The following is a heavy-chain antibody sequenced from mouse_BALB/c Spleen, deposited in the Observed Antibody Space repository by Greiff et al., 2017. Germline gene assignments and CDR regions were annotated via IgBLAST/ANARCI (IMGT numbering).Heavy chain of an antibody. J-gene: IGHJ3*01. CDR3: ARLRDYDGLAY. Sequence: EVKLVESGPELVKPGASVKISCKASGYSFTSYYMHWVKQSHGKSLEWIGYIDPFNGGTSYNQKFKGKATLTVDKSSSTAYMHLSSLTSEDSAVYYCARLRDYDGLAYWGQGTLVTVSA. V-gene: IGHV1S135*01. CDR2: IDPFNGGT. CDR1: GYSFTSYY. D-gene: IGHD2-4*01.